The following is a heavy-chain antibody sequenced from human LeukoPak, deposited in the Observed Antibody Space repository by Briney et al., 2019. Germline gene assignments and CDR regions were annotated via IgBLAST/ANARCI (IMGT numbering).Heavy chain of an antibody. D-gene: IGHD6-6*01. CDR2: ISGSGGST. V-gene: IGHV3-23*01. J-gene: IGHJ4*02. CDR3: AKAIGHSSSSSPDY. CDR1: GFTFSSYA. Sequence: GSLRLSCAASGFTFSSYAMSWVRQAPGKGLEWVSAISGSGGSTYHADSVKGRFTISRDNSKNTLYLQMNSLRAEDTAVYYCAKAIGHSSSSSPDYWGQGTLVTVSS.